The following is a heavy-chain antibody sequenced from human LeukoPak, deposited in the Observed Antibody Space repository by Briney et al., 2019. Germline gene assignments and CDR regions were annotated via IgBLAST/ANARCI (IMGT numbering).Heavy chain of an antibody. V-gene: IGHV6-1*01. Sequence: SQTLSLTCATSGDSVSTNSGAWSWIRQSPSRGLEWLGRAYYRSKWNYHYAESVKSRITINTDTSRNQFSLHLSSVTPEDTAVYYCTGGGDWGRGYYFDYWGQGTLVTVSS. J-gene: IGHJ4*02. CDR2: AYYRSKWNY. CDR1: GDSVSTNSGA. D-gene: IGHD3-16*01. CDR3: TGGGDWGRGYYFDY.